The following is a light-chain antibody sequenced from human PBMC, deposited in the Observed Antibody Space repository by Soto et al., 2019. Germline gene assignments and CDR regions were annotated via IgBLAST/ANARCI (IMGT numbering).Light chain of an antibody. J-gene: IGKJ4*01. Sequence: EIVLTQSPGTLSLSPGDRVTLSCRASQSVNSRYLAWYQQKAGQAPRLLISGASSRATGVPDRFSGSGSGADFTLTISSLEPEDFAMYYCQQCGSSPPTFGGGTKVEIK. CDR2: GAS. CDR1: QSVNSRY. V-gene: IGKV3-20*01. CDR3: QQCGSSPPT.